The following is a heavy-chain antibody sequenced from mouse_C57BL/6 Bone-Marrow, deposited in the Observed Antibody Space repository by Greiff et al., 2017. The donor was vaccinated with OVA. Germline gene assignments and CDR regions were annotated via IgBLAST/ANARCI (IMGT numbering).Heavy chain of an antibody. CDR1: GYSFTGYY. V-gene: IGHV1-42*01. CDR2: INPSTGGT. D-gene: IGHD1-1*01. J-gene: IGHJ4*01. Sequence: VQLKESGPELVKPGASVKISCKASGYSFTGYYMNWVKQSPEKSLEWIGEINPSTGGTTYNQKFKAKATLTVDKSSSTAYMQLKSLTSEDSAVYYCLVVLLSGAMDYWGQGTSVTVSS. CDR3: LVVLLSGAMDY.